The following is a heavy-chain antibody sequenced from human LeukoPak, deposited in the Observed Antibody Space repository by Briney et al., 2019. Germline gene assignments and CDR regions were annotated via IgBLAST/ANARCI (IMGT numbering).Heavy chain of an antibody. CDR2: IYYSGST. CDR1: GGSISSYY. D-gene: IGHD3-3*01. J-gene: IGHJ3*02. Sequence: SETLSLTCTVSGGSISSYYWSWTRQPPGKGLEWIGYIYYSGSTNYNPSLKSRVTISVDTSKNQFSLKLSSVTAADTAVYYCARGRAIFGVVNNAFDIWGQGTMVTVSS. V-gene: IGHV4-59*01. CDR3: ARGRAIFGVVNNAFDI.